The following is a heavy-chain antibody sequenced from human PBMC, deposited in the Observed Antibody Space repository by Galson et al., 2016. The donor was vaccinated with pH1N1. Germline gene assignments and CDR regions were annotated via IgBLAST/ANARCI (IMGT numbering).Heavy chain of an antibody. J-gene: IGHJ4*02. V-gene: IGHV3-7*01. D-gene: IGHD2-8*02. CDR3: ARFTGGA. Sequence: MHWVRQAPGKGLEWVANIKEDGSAIYYVDSVKGRFTISRDNARDSLYLQMNNLRAEDTAVYYCARFTGGAWGQGTLVTVSS. CDR2: IKEDGSAI.